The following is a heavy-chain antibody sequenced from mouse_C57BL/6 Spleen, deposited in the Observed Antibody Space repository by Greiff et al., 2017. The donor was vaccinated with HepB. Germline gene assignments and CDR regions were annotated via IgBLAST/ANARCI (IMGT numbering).Heavy chain of an antibody. V-gene: IGHV1-20*01. D-gene: IGHD3-1*01. J-gene: IGHJ2*01. Sequence: VQLQQSGPELVKPGDSVKISCKASGYSFTGYFMNWVMQSHGKSLEWIGRINPYNGDTFYNQKFKGKATLTVDKSSSTAHMELRSLTSEDSAVYYCARDWAFFYFDYWGQGTTLTVSS. CDR2: INPYNGDT. CDR3: ARDWAFFYFDY. CDR1: GYSFTGYF.